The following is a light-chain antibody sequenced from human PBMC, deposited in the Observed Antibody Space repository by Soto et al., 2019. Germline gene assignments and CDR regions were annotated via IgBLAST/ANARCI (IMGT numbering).Light chain of an antibody. CDR2: GAS. CDR1: QSVSYK. CDR3: QQYDNWLTWT. V-gene: IGKV3-15*01. J-gene: IGKJ1*01. Sequence: EIVLTQSPATLSLSPGERATLSCRASQSVSYKLAWYQQKPGQAPKLLIYGASTRATGIPTRFRGSGSGTEFTLTIDSLQSEDFAVYYCQQYDNWLTWTFGQGTKVDIK.